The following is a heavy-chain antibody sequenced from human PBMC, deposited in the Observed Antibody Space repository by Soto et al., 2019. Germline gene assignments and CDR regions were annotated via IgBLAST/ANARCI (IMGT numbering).Heavy chain of an antibody. J-gene: IGHJ4*02. D-gene: IGHD2-21*02. CDR3: AGRTVVTFAFDY. Sequence: PSETLSLTCTVSGGSISSSSYYWGWIRQPPGQGLEWIGTIFYSGGPYYNPSLKSRVTIAVDTSKNQFSLKLSSVTAADTAIYYCAGRTVVTFAFDYWGQGPLVTVSS. CDR2: IFYSGGP. CDR1: GGSISSSSYY. V-gene: IGHV4-39*01.